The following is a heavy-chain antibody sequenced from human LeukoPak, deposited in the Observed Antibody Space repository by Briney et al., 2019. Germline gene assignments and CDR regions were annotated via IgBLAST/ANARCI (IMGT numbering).Heavy chain of an antibody. D-gene: IGHD5-24*01. Sequence: KPGGSLRLSCAASGFTFSDSYMSWIRQTPGKGLEWLSYISSSSSDTNYADSVKGRFTISRDNAKNSLYLQMNSLRAEDTAVYYCARGSRTIELGDDYWGQGTLVTVSS. CDR1: GFTFSDSY. CDR2: ISSSSSDT. CDR3: ARGSRTIELGDDY. V-gene: IGHV3-11*06. J-gene: IGHJ4*02.